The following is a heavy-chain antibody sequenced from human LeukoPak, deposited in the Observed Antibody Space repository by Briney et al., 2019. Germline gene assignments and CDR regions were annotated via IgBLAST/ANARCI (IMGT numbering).Heavy chain of an antibody. CDR3: ADLGITMIGGV. D-gene: IGHD3-10*02. V-gene: IGHV3-48*03. CDR1: RFTSISYV. Sequence: VGALRLSRAASRFTSISYVINSVRQAPGKGLEGLSYISSSGRTIYYADSVQGRFTISRDNAQNSLYLTVNSLRDEDRAVYYCADLGITMIGGVWGKGTTVTISS. J-gene: IGHJ6*04. CDR2: ISSSGRTI.